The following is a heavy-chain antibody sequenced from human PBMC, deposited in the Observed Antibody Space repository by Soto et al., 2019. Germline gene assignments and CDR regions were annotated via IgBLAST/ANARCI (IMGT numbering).Heavy chain of an antibody. CDR1: GGTFSSYT. V-gene: IGHV1-69*02. J-gene: IGHJ4*02. CDR3: AMEYCSSTSCYRDY. Sequence: QVQLVQSGAEVKKPGSSVKVSCKASGGTFSSYTISWVRQCLGQGLEWMGRIIPIVGIANYAEKFQGRVTITADKSTSTAYMELSSLRSEDTAVYYCAMEYCSSTSCYRDYWGQGTLVTVSS. CDR2: IIPIVGIA. D-gene: IGHD2-2*02.